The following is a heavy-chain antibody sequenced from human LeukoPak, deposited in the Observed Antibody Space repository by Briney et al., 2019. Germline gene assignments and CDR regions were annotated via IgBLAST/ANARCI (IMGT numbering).Heavy chain of an antibody. CDR3: AKAGSGWYYYFDY. V-gene: IGHV3-23*01. CDR2: ISGSGGST. Sequence: GGSLRLSCAASGFTFSSYAMSWVRQAPGKGLEWVSGISGSGGSTYYADSVKGRFTISRDNSKNTLYLQMSSLRAEDTAVYFCAKAGSGWYYYFDYWGQGTLVTLSS. CDR1: GFTFSSYA. J-gene: IGHJ4*02. D-gene: IGHD6-19*01.